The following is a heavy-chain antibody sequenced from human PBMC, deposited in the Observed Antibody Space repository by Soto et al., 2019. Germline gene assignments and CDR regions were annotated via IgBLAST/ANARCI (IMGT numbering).Heavy chain of an antibody. D-gene: IGHD3-22*01. Sequence: GGSLRLSCAASGFTFSSYGMHWVRQAPGKGLEWVAVIWYDGSNKYYADSVKGRFTISRDNSKNTLYLQMNSLRAEDTAVYYCARGDYYDSSGFLTSWGQGTLVTVSS. CDR3: ARGDYYDSSGFLTS. CDR1: GFTFSSYG. CDR2: IWYDGSNK. V-gene: IGHV3-33*01. J-gene: IGHJ5*02.